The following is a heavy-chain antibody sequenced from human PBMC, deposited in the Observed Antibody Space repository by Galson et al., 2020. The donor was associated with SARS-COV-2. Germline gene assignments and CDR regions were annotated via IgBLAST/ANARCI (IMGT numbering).Heavy chain of an antibody. CDR1: GFTFSSYA. Sequence: GESLKISCAASGFTFSSYAMHWVRQAPGKGLEWVAVISYDGSNKYYADSVKGRFTISRDNSKNTLYLQMNSLRAEDTAVYYCARAPRGYYDSSGYYYDPYYFDYWGQGTLVTVSS. J-gene: IGHJ4*02. CDR3: ARAPRGYYDSSGYYYDPYYFDY. CDR2: ISYDGSNK. V-gene: IGHV3-30-3*01. D-gene: IGHD3-22*01.